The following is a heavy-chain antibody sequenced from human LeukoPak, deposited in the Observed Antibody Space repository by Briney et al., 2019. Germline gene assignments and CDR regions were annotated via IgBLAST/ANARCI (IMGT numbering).Heavy chain of an antibody. CDR1: GFTFSTYA. D-gene: IGHD4-17*01. CDR2: VTASGVDT. CDR3: AKSDYGYYFDY. V-gene: IGHV3-23*01. Sequence: GGSLRLSCAASGFTFSTYAMNWVRQAPGKGLEWVSAVTASGVDTFYADSVKGRFTVSRDNSKNTLYLHMNSLRAEDTAVFYCAKSDYGYYFDYWGQGILVTVSS. J-gene: IGHJ4*02.